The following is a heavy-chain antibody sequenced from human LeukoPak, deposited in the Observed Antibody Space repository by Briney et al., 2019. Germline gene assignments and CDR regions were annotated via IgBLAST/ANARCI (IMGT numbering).Heavy chain of an antibody. D-gene: IGHD3-16*01. CDR2: IIPIFGTA. V-gene: IGHV1-69*13. CDR1: GGTFSSYA. J-gene: IGHJ4*02. CDR3: ARDSFRGFMLAAIKGEPFDN. Sequence: SVKVSCKASGGTFSSYAISWVRQAPGQGLEWMGGIIPIFGTANYAQKFQGRVTITADESTSTAYMELSSLTPEDTAMYYCARDSFRGFMLAAIKGEPFDNWGQGTLVTVSS.